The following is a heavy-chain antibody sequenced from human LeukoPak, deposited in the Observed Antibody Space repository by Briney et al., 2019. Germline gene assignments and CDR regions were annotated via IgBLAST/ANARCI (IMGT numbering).Heavy chain of an antibody. CDR2: FDPEDGET. Sequence: ASVKVSCKVSGYTLTELSMHWVRQAPGKGLEWMGGFDPEDGETIYAQKFQGRVTMTEDTSTDTAYTELSSLRSEDTAVYYCATVFLGGYYSQFDYWGQGTLVTVSP. CDR3: ATVFLGGYYSQFDY. J-gene: IGHJ4*02. V-gene: IGHV1-24*01. D-gene: IGHD3-3*01. CDR1: GYTLTELS.